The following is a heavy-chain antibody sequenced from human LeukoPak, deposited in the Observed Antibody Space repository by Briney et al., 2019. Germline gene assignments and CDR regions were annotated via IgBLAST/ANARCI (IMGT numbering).Heavy chain of an antibody. CDR1: GGSISSYY. D-gene: IGHD1-14*01. V-gene: IGHV4-59*08. CDR3: ASRGSGASLEYDFDL. J-gene: IGHJ2*01. Sequence: SETLPLTCSVSGGSISSYYWRWIRQPPEKALECIGYIYDSASTNYNPSLKIRVIISVDTSKNQFSLKLSSVTAADTAVYYCASRGSGASLEYDFDLWGRGTMVTVSS. CDR2: IYDSAST.